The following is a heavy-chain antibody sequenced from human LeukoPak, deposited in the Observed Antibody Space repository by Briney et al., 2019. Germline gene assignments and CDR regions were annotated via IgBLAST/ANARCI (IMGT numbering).Heavy chain of an antibody. V-gene: IGHV3-11*01. J-gene: IGHJ6*03. CDR1: GFTFSDYY. D-gene: IGHD3-9*01. CDR2: ISGSGSTI. CDR3: ARDSLSILTGYPFYYMDV. Sequence: PGGSLRLSCAASGFTFSDYYMSWIRQAPGKGLEWVSYISGSGSTIYYADSVKGRFTISRDNAKNSLYLQMNSLRAEDTAVYYCARDSLSILTGYPFYYMDVWGKGTTVTISS.